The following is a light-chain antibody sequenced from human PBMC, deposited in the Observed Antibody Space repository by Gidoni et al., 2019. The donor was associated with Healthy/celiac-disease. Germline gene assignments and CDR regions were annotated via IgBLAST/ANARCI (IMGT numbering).Light chain of an antibody. CDR3: QQYNSWPYT. CDR2: GAS. CDR1: QSVSSY. V-gene: IGKV3D-15*01. Sequence: PATLSVSAGERATISCRARQSVSSYLAWYQQKPGQAPRLLIYGASSRATGIPDRFSGSGSGTEFTLTISSLQSEDFAVYYCQQYNSWPYTFGQGTKLEIK. J-gene: IGKJ2*01.